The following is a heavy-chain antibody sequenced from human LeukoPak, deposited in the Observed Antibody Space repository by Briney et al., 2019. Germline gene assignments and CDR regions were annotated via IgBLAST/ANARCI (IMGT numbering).Heavy chain of an antibody. J-gene: IGHJ4*02. CDR1: GYSFTSYW. Sequence: GESLKISCKGSGYSFTSYWISWVRQMPGKGLEWMGRTDPSDSYTNYSPSFQGHVTISADKSISTAYLQWSSLKASDTAMYYCARFFPRNYYDSSGYSTGLGYWGQGTLVTVSS. CDR2: TDPSDSYT. CDR3: ARFFPRNYYDSSGYSTGLGY. V-gene: IGHV5-10-1*01. D-gene: IGHD3-22*01.